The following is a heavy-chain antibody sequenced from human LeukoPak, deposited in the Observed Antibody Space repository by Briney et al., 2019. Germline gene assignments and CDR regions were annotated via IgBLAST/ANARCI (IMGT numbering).Heavy chain of an antibody. V-gene: IGHV1-2*02. CDR3: ARGGYCSGRTCIYFDY. CDR2: INPNSGGT. Sequence: ASVKVSCKASGYTFTVYYMHWVRQAPGQGLEWMGWINPNSGGTNYAQKFQGRVTMTRDTSISTAYMELSRLRSDDTAVYYCARGGYCSGRTCIYFDYWGQGTLVTVSS. D-gene: IGHD2-15*01. CDR1: GYTFTVYY. J-gene: IGHJ4*02.